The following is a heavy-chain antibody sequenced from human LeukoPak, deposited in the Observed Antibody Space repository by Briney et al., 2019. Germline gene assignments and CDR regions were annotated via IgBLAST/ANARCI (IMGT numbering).Heavy chain of an antibody. CDR3: ARESPTYCSSTSCPRGYYYYYMDV. Sequence: ASVKVSCKASGYTFTSYDINWVRQATGQGLEWMGWMNPNSGNTGYAQKFQGRVTITRNTSISTAYMELSSLRSEDTAVYYCARESPTYCSSTSCPRGYYYYYMDVWGKGTTVTVSS. CDR1: GYTFTSYD. D-gene: IGHD2-2*01. V-gene: IGHV1-8*03. J-gene: IGHJ6*03. CDR2: MNPNSGNT.